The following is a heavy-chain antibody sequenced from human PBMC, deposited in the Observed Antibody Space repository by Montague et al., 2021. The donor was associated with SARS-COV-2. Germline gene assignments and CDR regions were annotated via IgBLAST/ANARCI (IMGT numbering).Heavy chain of an antibody. CDR2: INHSGST. CDR1: GGSFSGYY. D-gene: IGHD2-2*01. V-gene: IGHV4-34*01. J-gene: IGHJ6*02. Sequence: SETLSLTCAVYGGSFSGYYWSWIRQPPGKGLEWIGEINHSGSTNYNPSLKSRVTISVDTSKNQFSLKLSSVTAADTAVHYCARVRAVPAAMRIFSLGRSCYGMDVWGQGTTVTVSS. CDR3: ARVRAVPAAMRIFSLGRSCYGMDV.